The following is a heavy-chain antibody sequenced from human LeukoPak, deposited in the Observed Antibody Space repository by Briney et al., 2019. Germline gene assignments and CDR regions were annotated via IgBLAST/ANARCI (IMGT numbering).Heavy chain of an antibody. Sequence: GASVKVSCKASGGTFSSDGITWVRQAPGQGLEWMGWIIPSFRNPDYAQKFQGRVTMTTDESTSTAYMELISLRSEDTAVYYCAREGLFRMVRRGTLDNWGQGTLVTVSS. CDR2: IIPSFRNP. V-gene: IGHV1-69*05. CDR1: GGTFSSDG. J-gene: IGHJ4*02. CDR3: AREGLFRMVRRGTLDN. D-gene: IGHD3-10*01.